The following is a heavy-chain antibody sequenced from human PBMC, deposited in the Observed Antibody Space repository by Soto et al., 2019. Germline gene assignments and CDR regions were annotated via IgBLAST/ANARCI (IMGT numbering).Heavy chain of an antibody. Sequence: PGGSLRLSCVGSGFTFSTYSINWVRQAPGKGLEWVSSISSRSDIYYAASVKGRFTISSDNAKNSVSLQMNSMRAADTAVYYCAREYTAWPLAYGLDVWGQGTRSPSP. V-gene: IGHV3-21*01. CDR1: GFTFSTYS. CDR2: ISSRSDI. D-gene: IGHD2-2*02. CDR3: AREYTAWPLAYGLDV. J-gene: IGHJ6*02.